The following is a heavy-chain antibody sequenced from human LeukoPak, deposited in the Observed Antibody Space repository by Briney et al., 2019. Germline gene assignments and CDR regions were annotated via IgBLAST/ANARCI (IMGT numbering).Heavy chain of an antibody. CDR3: ARVSSSSGWYVGFDY. V-gene: IGHV3-66*01. CDR1: GFTVSSNY. D-gene: IGHD6-19*01. CDR2: IYSGGST. J-gene: IGHJ4*02. Sequence: GGSLRLSCAASGFTVSSNYMSWVRQAPGKGLEWVSVIYSGGSTYYADSVKGRFTISRDNSKNTLYIQMNSLRAEDTAVYYCARVSSSSGWYVGFDYWGQGTLVTVSS.